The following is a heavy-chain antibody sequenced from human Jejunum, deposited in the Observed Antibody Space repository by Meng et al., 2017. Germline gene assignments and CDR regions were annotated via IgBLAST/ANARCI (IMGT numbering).Heavy chain of an antibody. D-gene: IGHD2-15*01. CDR3: ARMIGSGPFDY. CDR1: GGSITSNDYY. V-gene: IGHV4-30-4*01. J-gene: IGHJ4*02. CDR2: IQYSGTT. Sequence: QVQLQQSGPGLVKPSQTLSLTCTVSGGSITSNDYYCSWIRQPPGKGLEWIGFIQYSGTTYYSPSLKSRVTISTDTSQKQCSLEVSSVTAADSAVYYCARMIGSGPFDYWGQGTLVTVSS.